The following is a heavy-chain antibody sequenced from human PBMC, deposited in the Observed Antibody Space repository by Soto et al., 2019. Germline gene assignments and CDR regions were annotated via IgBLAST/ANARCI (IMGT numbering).Heavy chain of an antibody. Sequence: QITLKESGPTLVKPTQTLTLTCTFSGFSLITSGVVVCWIRQPPGKALEWLALIYWDDDKRYSPSMKSRITITKDTSKNQVVLTMTNMDPVDTATDYCAHSREVAGLNYWGQGTLVTVSS. CDR2: IYWDDDK. CDR3: AHSREVAGLNY. J-gene: IGHJ4*02. V-gene: IGHV2-5*02. CDR1: GFSLITSGVV. D-gene: IGHD6-19*01.